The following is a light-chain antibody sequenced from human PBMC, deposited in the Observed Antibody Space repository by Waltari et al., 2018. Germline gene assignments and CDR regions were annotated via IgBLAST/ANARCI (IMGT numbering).Light chain of an antibody. V-gene: IGKV4-1*01. Sequence: DIVMTQSPDPLAVSLGERATLHCKSTTSVLYSSNNKNYLAWYQQKPGQPPKLLIYCASTRESGVPDRFSGSESGTDFTLTISSLQAEDVAVYYCQQYYTTPRTFGQGTKVEIK. J-gene: IGKJ1*01. CDR1: TSVLYSSNNKNY. CDR2: CAS. CDR3: QQYYTTPRT.